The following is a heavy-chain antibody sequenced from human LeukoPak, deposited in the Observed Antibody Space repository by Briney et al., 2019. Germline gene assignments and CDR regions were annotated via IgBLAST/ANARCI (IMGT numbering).Heavy chain of an antibody. Sequence: GGSLRLSCAASGFTFSSYAMHWVRQAPGKGLEYVSAISSNGGSTYYANSVKGRFTISRDNSKNTLYLQMGSLRAEDMAVYYRARDGRPYSSSWYNAFDIWGQGTMVTVSS. V-gene: IGHV3-64*01. D-gene: IGHD6-13*01. CDR1: GFTFSSYA. J-gene: IGHJ3*02. CDR3: ARDGRPYSSSWYNAFDI. CDR2: ISSNGGST.